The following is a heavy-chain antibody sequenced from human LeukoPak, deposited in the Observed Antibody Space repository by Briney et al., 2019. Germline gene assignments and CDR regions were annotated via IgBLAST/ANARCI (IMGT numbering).Heavy chain of an antibody. Sequence: PGGSLRLFCAASGFTVSSNYMSWVRQAPGKGLEWVSVIYSGGSTYYADSVKGRFTISRDNSKNTLYLQMNSLRAEDTAVYYCAREYYYDSSGFYYFDYWGQGTLVTVSS. D-gene: IGHD3-22*01. CDR3: AREYYYDSSGFYYFDY. J-gene: IGHJ4*02. CDR1: GFTVSSNY. V-gene: IGHV3-66*01. CDR2: IYSGGST.